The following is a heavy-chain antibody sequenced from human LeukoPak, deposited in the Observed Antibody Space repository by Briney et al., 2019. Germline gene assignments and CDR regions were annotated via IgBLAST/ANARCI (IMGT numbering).Heavy chain of an antibody. D-gene: IGHD6-19*01. Sequence: SQTLSLTCTVSGGSISSGGYYWSWIRQHPGKGLEWIGYIYYSGSTYYNPSLKSRVTISVDTSKNQFSLKLSSVTAADTAVYYCARERVAVAVWYFDLWGRGTLVTVSS. V-gene: IGHV4-31*03. CDR2: IYYSGST. CDR3: ARERVAVAVWYFDL. J-gene: IGHJ2*01. CDR1: GGSISSGGYY.